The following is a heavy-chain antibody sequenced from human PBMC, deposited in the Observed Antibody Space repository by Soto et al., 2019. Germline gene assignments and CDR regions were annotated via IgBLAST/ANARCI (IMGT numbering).Heavy chain of an antibody. CDR3: ARDEDGGNSGYFDY. CDR1: GFNFRNYG. Sequence: QVQLVESGGGVVQPGRSLRLSCAASGFNFRNYGMHWVRQAPGKGLEWVGVIWYDGSHKYYADSVKGRFTISRDLSKNTLYLQLNSLRDEDTALYYCARDEDGGNSGYFDYWGQGTLVTVSS. D-gene: IGHD2-21*02. J-gene: IGHJ4*02. CDR2: IWYDGSHK. V-gene: IGHV3-33*01.